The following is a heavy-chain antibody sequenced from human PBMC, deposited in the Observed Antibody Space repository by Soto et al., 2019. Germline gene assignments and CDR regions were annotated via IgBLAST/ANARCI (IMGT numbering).Heavy chain of an antibody. CDR3: ARVGPLAARPALNLLRSYFDY. CDR2: INPSGGST. J-gene: IGHJ4*02. CDR1: GYTFTSNY. Sequence: ASVKVSCKASGYTFTSNYMHWVRQAPGQGLEWMGIINPSGGSTSYAQKFQGRVTMTRDTSTSTVYMELSSLRSEDTAVYYCARVGPLAARPALNLLRSYFDYWGQGTLVTVSS. V-gene: IGHV1-46*01. D-gene: IGHD6-6*01.